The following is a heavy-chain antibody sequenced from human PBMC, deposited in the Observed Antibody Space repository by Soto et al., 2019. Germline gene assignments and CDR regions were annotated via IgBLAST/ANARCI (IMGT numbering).Heavy chain of an antibody. V-gene: IGHV3-48*02. CDR3: AREKEYREMATNHLY. Sequence: GGSLRLSCAASGFTFSSYSMNWVRQAPGKGLEWVSYISSSSSTIYYADSVKGRFTISRDNAKNSLYLQMNSLRDEDTAVYYCAREKEYREMATNHLYWGQGTLVTVSS. CDR2: ISSSSSTI. CDR1: GFTFSSYS. D-gene: IGHD6-6*01. J-gene: IGHJ4*02.